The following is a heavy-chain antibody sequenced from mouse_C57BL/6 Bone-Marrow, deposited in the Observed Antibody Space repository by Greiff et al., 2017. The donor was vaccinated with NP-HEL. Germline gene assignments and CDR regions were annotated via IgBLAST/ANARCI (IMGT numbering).Heavy chain of an antibody. CDR2: ILPGSGST. V-gene: IGHV1-9*01. Sequence: VQLQQPGAELVKPGASVKLSCKATGYTFTGYWIEWVKQRPGHGLEWIGEILPGSGSTNYNEKFKGKATFTADTSSNTAYMQLSSLTTEDSAIYYCARPSYGSSYLYWYFDVWGTGTTVTVSS. CDR1: GYTFTGYW. J-gene: IGHJ1*03. CDR3: ARPSYGSSYLYWYFDV. D-gene: IGHD1-1*01.